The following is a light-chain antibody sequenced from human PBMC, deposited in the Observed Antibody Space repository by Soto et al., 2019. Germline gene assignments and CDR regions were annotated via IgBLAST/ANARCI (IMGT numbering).Light chain of an antibody. CDR3: LQHNSLPLT. J-gene: IGKJ2*01. CDR1: QGIRNA. CDR2: AAS. V-gene: IGKV1-17*01. Sequence: DLQMTQSPSSLSASVGDRVTITCRACQGIRNALVWYQQKPGKAPKRLIYAASSLQSGVPSRFSGTGSGTEFTLTINSLQPEDFATYYCLQHNSLPLTFGQGTKLEIK.